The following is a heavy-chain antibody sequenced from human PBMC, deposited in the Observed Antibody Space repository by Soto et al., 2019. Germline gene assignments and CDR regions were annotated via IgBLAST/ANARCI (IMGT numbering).Heavy chain of an antibody. V-gene: IGHV4-59*01. D-gene: IGHD5-12*01. CDR1: VASSMPYP. J-gene: IGHJ4*02. Sequence: QVQLQVSAPGLVKPSETRSLPGPAPVASSMPYPGGWSRRPPGRDLKWIGNIHYNGNTKYNPSLKSRVTMSVDTSKNQFSLKLISVTAADTAKYFCAREGNLGRWLQPLDFWGQGTLVTVSS. CDR3: AREGNLGRWLQPLDF. CDR2: IHYNGNT.